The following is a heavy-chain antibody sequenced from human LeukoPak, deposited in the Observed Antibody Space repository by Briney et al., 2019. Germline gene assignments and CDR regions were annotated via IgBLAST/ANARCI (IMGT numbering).Heavy chain of an antibody. Sequence: SETLSLTCTVSGVSISSYYWSWIRQPPGKGLEWIGYIYYSGSTNYNPSLKSRVTISVDTSKNQFSLKLSSVTAADTAVYYCARGSGGYSYGTLGNWGQGTLVTVSS. CDR2: IYYSGST. J-gene: IGHJ4*02. CDR1: GVSISSYY. D-gene: IGHD5-18*01. CDR3: ARGSGGYSYGTLGN. V-gene: IGHV4-59*01.